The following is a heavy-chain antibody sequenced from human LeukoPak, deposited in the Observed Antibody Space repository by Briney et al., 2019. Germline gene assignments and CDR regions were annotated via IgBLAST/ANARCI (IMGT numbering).Heavy chain of an antibody. CDR2: INRSGST. J-gene: IGHJ5*02. Sequence: GSLRLSCAASGFTFSTYAMSWVRQPPGKGLEWIGEINRSGSTNYNPSLKSRVTISVDTSKNQFSLMLSSVTAADTAVYYCARGRRGAAACYDPWGQGTLVTVSS. CDR1: GFTFSTYA. V-gene: IGHV4-34*01. CDR3: ARGRRGAAACYDP. D-gene: IGHD6-13*01.